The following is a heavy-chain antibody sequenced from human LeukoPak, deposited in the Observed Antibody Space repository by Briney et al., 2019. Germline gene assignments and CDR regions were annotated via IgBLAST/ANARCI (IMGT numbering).Heavy chain of an antibody. Sequence: GGSLRLSCAASGFTFSSYSMNWVRRAPGKGLEWVSSISSSSSYIYYADSVKGRFTISRDNAKNSLYLQMNSLRAEDTAVYYCARAKRLRFLEWLLPWGQGTLVTVSS. CDR1: GFTFSSYS. J-gene: IGHJ5*02. CDR3: ARAKRLRFLEWLLP. V-gene: IGHV3-21*01. D-gene: IGHD3-3*01. CDR2: ISSSSSYI.